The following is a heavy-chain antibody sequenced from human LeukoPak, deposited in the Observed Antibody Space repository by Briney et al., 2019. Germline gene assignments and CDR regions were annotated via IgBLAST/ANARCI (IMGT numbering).Heavy chain of an antibody. CDR1: GFTFSNYA. J-gene: IGHJ3*01. D-gene: IGHD3-16*01. V-gene: IGHV3-74*01. CDR2: INTDGSST. CDR3: ARDCLHLGG. Sequence: GGSLRLSCAASGFTFSNYAMSWVRQAPGKGLVWVSRINTDGSSTSYVDSVKGRFTISIDNAKNTLYLQMNSLRAEDTAVYYCARDCLHLGGWGQGTMVTVSS.